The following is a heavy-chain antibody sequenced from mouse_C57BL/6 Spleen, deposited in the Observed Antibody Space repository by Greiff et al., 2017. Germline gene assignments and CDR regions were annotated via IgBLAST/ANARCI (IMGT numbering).Heavy chain of an antibody. V-gene: IGHV1-80*01. CDR2: IYPGDGDT. CDR1: GYAFSSYW. CDR3: ARWDWDVYYYAMDY. Sequence: VKLMASGAELVKPGASVKISCKASGYAFSSYWMNWVKQRPGKGLEWIGQIYPGDGDTNYNGKFKGKATLTADKSSSKAYMQLSSLASEDSAVYCCARWDWDVYYYAMDYWGQGTSVTVSS. J-gene: IGHJ4*01. D-gene: IGHD4-1*01.